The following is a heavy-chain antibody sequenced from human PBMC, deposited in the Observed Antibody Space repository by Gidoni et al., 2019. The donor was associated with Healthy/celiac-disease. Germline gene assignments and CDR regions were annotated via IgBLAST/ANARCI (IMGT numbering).Heavy chain of an antibody. Sequence: QVQLVQSGAEVKKPGSSVKVSCKASGGTFSSSAISWVRQAPGQGLEWMGGIIPIFGTANYAQKFQGRVTITADKSTSTAYMELSSLRSEDTAVYYCASLSNCGGDCSTAFDIWGQGTMVTVSS. CDR1: GGTFSSSA. D-gene: IGHD2-21*02. CDR3: ASLSNCGGDCSTAFDI. CDR2: IIPIFGTA. V-gene: IGHV1-69*06. J-gene: IGHJ3*02.